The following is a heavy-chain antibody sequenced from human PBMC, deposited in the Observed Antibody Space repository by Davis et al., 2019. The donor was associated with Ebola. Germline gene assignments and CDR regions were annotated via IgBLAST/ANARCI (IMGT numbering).Heavy chain of an antibody. D-gene: IGHD4-23*01. J-gene: IGHJ4*01. CDR3: AREEGGNSRYFDY. CDR2: INPNSGGT. CDR1: GYTFTGYY. V-gene: IGHV1-2*04. Sequence: ASVKVSCKASGYTFTGYYMHWVRQAPGQGLEWMGWINPNSGGTNYAQKFQGWVTMTRDTSISTAYMELSRLRSEDTAVYYCAREEGGNSRYFDYWGHGTLVTVSS.